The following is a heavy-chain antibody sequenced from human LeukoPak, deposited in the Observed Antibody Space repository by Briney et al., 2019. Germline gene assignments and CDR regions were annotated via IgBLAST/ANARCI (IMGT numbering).Heavy chain of an antibody. Sequence: GGSLRLSCAAAGFIFNNYVMNWVSQSPGKGLEWVSSISGSGVHTYYADSVKGRFTISRDNSKNRLYQQMNSLRAGDTAVYYCAKDYAAGRPYYFDCWGQGTLVTVSS. J-gene: IGHJ4*02. CDR1: GFIFNNYV. CDR2: ISGSGVHT. D-gene: IGHD6-13*01. V-gene: IGHV3-23*01. CDR3: AKDYAAGRPYYFDC.